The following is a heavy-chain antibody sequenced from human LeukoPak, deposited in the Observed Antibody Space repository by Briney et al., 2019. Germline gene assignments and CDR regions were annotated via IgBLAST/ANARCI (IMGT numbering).Heavy chain of an antibody. J-gene: IGHJ6*03. Sequence: GASVKVSCKTSGYTFTGYYMHWVRQAPGQGLEWMGWINPNSGGTNYAQKFQGRVTMTRDTSISTAYMELSRLRSDDTAVYYCARGSYYSYYYMDVWGKRTTVTISS. CDR2: INPNSGGT. V-gene: IGHV1-2*02. CDR3: ARGSYYSYYYMDV. CDR1: GYTFTGYY. D-gene: IGHD3-16*02.